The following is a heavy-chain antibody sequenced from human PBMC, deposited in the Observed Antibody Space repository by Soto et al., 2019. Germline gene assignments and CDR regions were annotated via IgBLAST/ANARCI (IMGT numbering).Heavy chain of an antibody. CDR1: GYSFMNFW. CDR2: IYPGDSDT. V-gene: IGHV5-51*01. J-gene: IGHJ4*02. D-gene: IGHD5-18*01. CDR3: ARHPSPPYSFADGDF. Sequence: EVQLVQSGAEVKKPGESLRISCKASGYSFMNFWIGWVRQVPGKGLEWMGFIYPGDSDTRYSPSFQGQVTISADTSRRTANLQWSSLKASECAVYFCARHPSPPYSFADGDFWGQGTLVTVSS.